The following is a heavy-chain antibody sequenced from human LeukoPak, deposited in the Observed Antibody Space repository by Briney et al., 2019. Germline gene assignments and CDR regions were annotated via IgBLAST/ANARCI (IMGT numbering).Heavy chain of an antibody. Sequence: GGSPRLSCAASGFTFSSYWMPWVRQAPGKGLVWVSRINSDGSSTSYADSVKGRFTISRDNAKNTLYLQMNSLRAEDTAVYYCASKVSTGTTTVKGWFDPWGQGTLVTVSS. CDR2: INSDGSST. CDR3: ASKVSTGTTTVKGWFDP. V-gene: IGHV3-74*01. D-gene: IGHD1-1*01. J-gene: IGHJ5*02. CDR1: GFTFSSYW.